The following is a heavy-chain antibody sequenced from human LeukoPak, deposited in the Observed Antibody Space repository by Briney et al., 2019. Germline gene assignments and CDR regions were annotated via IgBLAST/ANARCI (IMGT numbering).Heavy chain of an antibody. CDR2: TYPADSDT. Sequence: GESLKISCRTSGYSFTSYWIGWVRQMPGKGLEWMGVTYPADSDTRYSPSFQGQVTISADKSISTAYLQWSSLKASDTAMYYCARTSNLDYWGQGTLVTVSS. J-gene: IGHJ4*02. V-gene: IGHV5-51*01. CDR3: ARTSNLDY. CDR1: GYSFTSYW. D-gene: IGHD4-11*01.